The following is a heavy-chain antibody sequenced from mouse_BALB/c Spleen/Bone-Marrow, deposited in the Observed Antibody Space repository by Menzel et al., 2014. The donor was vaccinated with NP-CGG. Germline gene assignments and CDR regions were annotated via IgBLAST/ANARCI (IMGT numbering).Heavy chain of an antibody. Sequence: EVMLGESGGVFVKPGASVKLSCTGSGFNIKYTYMHWVMQRPEHGLEWIGRIVPANGYTKNDRKFQGKANITRNTYSKTAYLQLYSMTFEYSAVYFCARTPQDTFYFDYWGQGTTVTVSS. J-gene: IGHJ2*01. V-gene: IGHV14-3*02. CDR2: IVPANGYT. D-gene: IGHD3-2*02. CDR1: GFNIKYTY. CDR3: ARTPQDTFYFDY.